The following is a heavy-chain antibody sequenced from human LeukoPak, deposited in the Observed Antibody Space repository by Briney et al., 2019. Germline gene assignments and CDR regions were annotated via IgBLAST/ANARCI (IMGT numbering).Heavy chain of an antibody. CDR3: AKEKRWLQSRPFDS. D-gene: IGHD5-24*01. V-gene: IGHV3-23*01. CDR1: GFTFSSYA. J-gene: IGHJ4*02. Sequence: GGSLRLSCAASGFTFSSYAMSWVRQAPGKGLEWVSGISGSGNSTYYADSVKGRFTISRDNSKNTLHLQMNSLRVEDTATYYCAKEKRWLQSRPFDSWGQGSLITVSS. CDR2: ISGSGNST.